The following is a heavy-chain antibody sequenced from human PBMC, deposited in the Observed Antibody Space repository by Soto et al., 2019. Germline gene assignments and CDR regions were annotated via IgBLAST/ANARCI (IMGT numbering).Heavy chain of an antibody. J-gene: IGHJ6*02. CDR1: GYSFTSYW. D-gene: IGHD6-13*01. Sequence: GESLKISCKGSGYSFTSYWIGWVRQMPGKGLEWMGIIYPGDSDTRYSPSFQGQVTISADKSISTAYLQWSSLKASDTAMYYCARPRTSSRNYYGMDVWGQGTTDTDSS. CDR2: IYPGDSDT. V-gene: IGHV5-51*01. CDR3: ARPRTSSRNYYGMDV.